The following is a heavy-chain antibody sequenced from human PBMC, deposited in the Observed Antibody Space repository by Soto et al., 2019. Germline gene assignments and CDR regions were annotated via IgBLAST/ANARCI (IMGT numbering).Heavy chain of an antibody. D-gene: IGHD5-12*01. Sequence: GGSLRLSCAASGFTVSSNYMSWVRQAPGKGLEWVSVIYSGGSTYYADSVKGRFTISRDNSKNTLYLQMNSLRAEDTAVYYCARGLSRWLYDMDVWGQGTTVTVSS. J-gene: IGHJ6*02. CDR2: IYSGGST. CDR3: ARGLSRWLYDMDV. CDR1: GFTVSSNY. V-gene: IGHV3-53*01.